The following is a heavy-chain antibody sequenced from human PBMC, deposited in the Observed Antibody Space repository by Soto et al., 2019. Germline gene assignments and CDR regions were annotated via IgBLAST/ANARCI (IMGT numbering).Heavy chain of an antibody. D-gene: IGHD6-13*01. CDR3: ARDPSSSWYSWFDP. V-gene: IGHV3-11*01. J-gene: IGHJ5*02. Sequence: QVQLVESGGGLVKPGGSLRLSCAASGFTFSDYYMSWIRQAPGKGLEWVSYISSSGSTIYYADSVKGRFTISRDNAKNSLYLQKSSLRAEDTAVYYCARDPSSSWYSWFDPWGQGTLVTVSS. CDR2: ISSSGSTI. CDR1: GFTFSDYY.